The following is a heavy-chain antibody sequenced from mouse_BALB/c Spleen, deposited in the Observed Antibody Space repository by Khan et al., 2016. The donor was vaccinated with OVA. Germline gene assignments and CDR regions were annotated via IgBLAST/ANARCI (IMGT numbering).Heavy chain of an antibody. Sequence: EVELVESGGDLVKPGGSLKLSCAASGFTFSTFAMSWVRQTPAKRLEWVATINSDGDYIYYPDSVKGRFTISRDNAKNTPYLQLSSLRSADTAMYYCARHNYGPFAYWGQGTLVTVSA. J-gene: IGHJ3*01. CDR1: GFTFSTFA. V-gene: IGHV5-9-3*01. CDR3: ARHNYGPFAY. D-gene: IGHD1-1*01. CDR2: INSDGDYI.